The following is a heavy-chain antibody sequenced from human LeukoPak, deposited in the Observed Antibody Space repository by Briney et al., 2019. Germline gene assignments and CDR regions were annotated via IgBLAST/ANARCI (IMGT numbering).Heavy chain of an antibody. CDR3: ARGTGINWFDP. CDR1: GGTFSSYA. J-gene: IGHJ5*02. D-gene: IGHD1-1*01. Sequence: ASVKVSCKASGGTFSSYAISWVRKAPGQGLEWRGGIIPIFGTANYAQKFQGRVTITADESTSTAYMELSSLRSEDTAVYYCARGTGINWFDPWGQGTLVTVSS. V-gene: IGHV1-69*01. CDR2: IIPIFGTA.